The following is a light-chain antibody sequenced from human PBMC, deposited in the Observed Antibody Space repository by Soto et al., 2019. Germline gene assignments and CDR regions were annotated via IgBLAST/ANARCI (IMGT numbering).Light chain of an antibody. CDR3: CSYEGSYTLPYV. CDR2: DVS. Sequence: QSVLTQPRSGSGSPGQSVTISCTGTSSDVGGYNYVSWYQQHPGKAPKLMIYDVSKRPSGVPDRFSGSKSGNTASLTISGLQAEDEADYYCCSYEGSYTLPYVFGTGSKGHRX. V-gene: IGLV2-11*01. CDR1: SSDVGGYNY. J-gene: IGLJ1*01.